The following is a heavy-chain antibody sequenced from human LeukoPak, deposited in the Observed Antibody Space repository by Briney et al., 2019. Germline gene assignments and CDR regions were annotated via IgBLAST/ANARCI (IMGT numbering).Heavy chain of an antibody. D-gene: IGHD3-10*01. Sequence: GGSLRLYCAASGFTFSSYSMNWDRQAPGKGLEWVSSISSSSSYIYYADSVKGRFTISRDNAKNSLYLQMNSLRAEDTAVYYCARDSYGSGSYSWFRYWGQGTLVTVSS. CDR1: GFTFSSYS. CDR3: ARDSYGSGSYSWFRY. V-gene: IGHV3-21*01. J-gene: IGHJ4*02. CDR2: ISSSSSYI.